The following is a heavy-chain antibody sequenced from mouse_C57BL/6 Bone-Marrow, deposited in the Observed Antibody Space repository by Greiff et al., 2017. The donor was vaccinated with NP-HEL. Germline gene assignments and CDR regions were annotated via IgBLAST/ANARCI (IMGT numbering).Heavy chain of an antibody. Sequence: QVQLKESGPGLVAPSQSLSITCTVSGFSLTSYGVHWVRQPPGKGLEWLVVIWSDGSTTYNSALKSRLSISKDNSKSQVFLKMNSLQTDDTAMYYCARHVTTVVADYYAMDYWGQGTSVTVSS. CDR2: IWSDGST. V-gene: IGHV2-6-1*01. CDR1: GFSLTSYG. J-gene: IGHJ4*01. D-gene: IGHD1-1*01. CDR3: ARHVTTVVADYYAMDY.